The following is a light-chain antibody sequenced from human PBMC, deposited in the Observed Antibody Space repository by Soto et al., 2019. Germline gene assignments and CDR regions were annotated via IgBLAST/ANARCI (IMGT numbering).Light chain of an antibody. Sequence: EIVMTQSPATLSVSPGERATLSCRASQGVISDYLNWYQQKPGQAPRLLIYGASNRATGIPDRFSGSGSGTDFTLTISRLEPEDFAVYYCQQYGRSPLFTFGPGTKVDIK. J-gene: IGKJ3*01. CDR2: GAS. CDR1: QGVISDY. CDR3: QQYGRSPLFT. V-gene: IGKV3-20*01.